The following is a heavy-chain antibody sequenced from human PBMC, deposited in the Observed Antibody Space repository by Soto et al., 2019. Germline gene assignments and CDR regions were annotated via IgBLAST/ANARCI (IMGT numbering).Heavy chain of an antibody. CDR2: ISAYNGNT. Sequence: ASVKVSCKASGYTFTSYGISWVRQAPVQGLEWMGWISAYNGNTNYAQKLQGRVTMTTDTSTSTAYMELRSLRSDDTAVYYCAREYYVINIAAEKYYFDYWGQGTLVNVSS. D-gene: IGHD6-13*01. CDR1: GYTFTSYG. CDR3: AREYYVINIAAEKYYFDY. V-gene: IGHV1-18*04. J-gene: IGHJ4*02.